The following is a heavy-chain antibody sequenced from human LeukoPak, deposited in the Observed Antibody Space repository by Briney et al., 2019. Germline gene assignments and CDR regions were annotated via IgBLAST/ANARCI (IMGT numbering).Heavy chain of an antibody. CDR1: GFTFSSYG. CDR2: ISYDGSNK. V-gene: IGHV3-30*18. Sequence: GGSLRLSCAASGFTFSSYGMHWVRQAPGKGLEWVAVISYDGSNKYYADSVKGRFTISRDNSKNTLYLQMNSLRAEDTAVYYCANDITNGVVVVTATPDYWGQGTLVTVSS. CDR3: ANDITNGVVVVTATPDY. J-gene: IGHJ4*02. D-gene: IGHD2-21*02.